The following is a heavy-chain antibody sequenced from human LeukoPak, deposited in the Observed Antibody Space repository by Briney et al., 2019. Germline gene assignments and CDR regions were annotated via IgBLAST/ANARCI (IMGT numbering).Heavy chain of an antibody. V-gene: IGHV4-34*01. J-gene: IGHJ5*01. D-gene: IGHD2-15*01. CDR3: ARGRQYCSGGSCYSWFDY. CDR1: GGSFSGYY. CDR2: INHSGST. Sequence: SETLSLTCAVYGGSFSGYYWSWIRQPPGKGLEWIGEINHSGSTNYNPSLKSRVTISVDTCKNQFSLKLSSVTAADTAVYYCARGRQYCSGGSCYSWFDYWGQGTLVTVSS.